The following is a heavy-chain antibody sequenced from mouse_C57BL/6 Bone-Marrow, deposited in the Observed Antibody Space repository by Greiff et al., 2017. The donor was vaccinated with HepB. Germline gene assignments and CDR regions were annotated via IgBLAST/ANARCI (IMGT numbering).Heavy chain of an antibody. CDR3: AKGLRSRGDFGY. J-gene: IGHJ2*01. CDR2: IWRGGST. D-gene: IGHD1-3*01. V-gene: IGHV2-5*01. CDR1: GFSLTSYG. Sequence: QVQLQQSGPGLVQPSQSLSITCTVSGFSLTSYGVHWVRQSPGKGLEWLGVIWRGGSTDYNAAFMTRLSTTKDNSKSQVFYKMNSLQAADTAIYYCAKGLRSRGDFGYWGQDTTLTVSS.